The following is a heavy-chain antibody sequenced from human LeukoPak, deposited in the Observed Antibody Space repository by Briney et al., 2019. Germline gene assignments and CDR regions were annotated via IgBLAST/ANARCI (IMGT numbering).Heavy chain of an antibody. CDR2: ISGSGGST. V-gene: IGHV3-23*01. J-gene: IGHJ4*02. CDR1: GFTFSSYA. Sequence: PGGSLRLSCAASGFTFSSYAMSWVRQAPGKGLEWVSAISGSGGSTYYADSVKGRFTISRDNSKNTLYLQMNSLRAEDTAVYYCAKDLNMDTAMGLVDYWGQGTLVTVSS. D-gene: IGHD5-18*01. CDR3: AKDLNMDTAMGLVDY.